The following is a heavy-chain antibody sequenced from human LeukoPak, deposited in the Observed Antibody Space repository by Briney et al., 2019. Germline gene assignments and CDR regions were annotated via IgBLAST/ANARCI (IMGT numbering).Heavy chain of an antibody. CDR1: GGSISSGGYY. CDR2: IYYSGST. J-gene: IGHJ4*02. Sequence: PSQTLSLTCTVSGGSISSGGYYWRWIRQHPGKGLEWIGYIYYSGSTYYNPSLKSRVTISVDTSKNQFSLKLSSVTAADTAVYYCARGRYFDWSYYFDYWDQGTLVTVSS. V-gene: IGHV4-31*03. D-gene: IGHD3-9*01. CDR3: ARGRYFDWSYYFDY.